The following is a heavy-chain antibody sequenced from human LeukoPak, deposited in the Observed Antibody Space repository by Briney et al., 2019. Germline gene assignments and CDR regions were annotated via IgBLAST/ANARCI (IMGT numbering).Heavy chain of an antibody. Sequence: KASETLSLTCTVSGGSISSYYWSWIRQPAGKGLEWIGRIYTSGSTNYNPSLKSRVTMSVDTSKNQFSLKLSSVTAADTAVYYCARASHRIAPYTAMINWGQGILVTVSS. CDR1: GGSISSYY. CDR2: IYTSGST. D-gene: IGHD5-18*01. J-gene: IGHJ4*02. V-gene: IGHV4-4*07. CDR3: ARASHRIAPYTAMIN.